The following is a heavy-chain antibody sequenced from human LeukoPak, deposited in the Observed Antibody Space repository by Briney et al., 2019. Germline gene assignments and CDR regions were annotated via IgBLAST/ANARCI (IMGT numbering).Heavy chain of an antibody. CDR1: GYTFTCYY. V-gene: IGHV1-18*04. CDR2: ISANNNNT. Sequence: ASVKVSCKASGYTFTCYYMHWVRQAPGQGLEWMGWISANNNNTDNVQKLQGRVTMTTDTSTSTAYMELRSLRSDDTAVYYCARALYHTFDYWGQGTLVTVSS. CDR3: ARALYHTFDY. D-gene: IGHD2-2*01. J-gene: IGHJ4*02.